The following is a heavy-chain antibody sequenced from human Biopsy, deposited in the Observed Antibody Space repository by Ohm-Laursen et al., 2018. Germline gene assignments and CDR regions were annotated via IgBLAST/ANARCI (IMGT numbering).Heavy chain of an antibody. CDR1: GDSISTYY. V-gene: IGHV4-59*01. CDR3: ARDRGYYSDRTVPGYFDL. D-gene: IGHD3-22*01. J-gene: IGHJ2*01. Sequence: PSETLSLTWVVSGDSISTYYWSWIRQPPGKGLQWIGYIYYTGNTDYNPSLQSRVTISVDTSKNHFSLRLRSMTPADTAMYYCARDRGYYSDRTVPGYFDLWGRGTLVTVSS. CDR2: IYYTGNT.